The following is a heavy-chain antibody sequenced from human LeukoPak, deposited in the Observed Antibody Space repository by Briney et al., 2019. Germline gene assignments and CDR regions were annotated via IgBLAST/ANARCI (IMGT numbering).Heavy chain of an antibody. J-gene: IGHJ4*02. Sequence: GGSLRLSCAASGFIFSSYAMSWVRQAPGKGLEWVSSISSSSSYIYYADSVKGRFTISRDNAKNSLYLQMNSLRAEDTAVYYCARDTDYCSSTSCYTFDYWGQGTLVTVSS. V-gene: IGHV3-21*01. CDR1: GFIFSSYA. CDR3: ARDTDYCSSTSCYTFDY. D-gene: IGHD2-2*02. CDR2: ISSSSSYI.